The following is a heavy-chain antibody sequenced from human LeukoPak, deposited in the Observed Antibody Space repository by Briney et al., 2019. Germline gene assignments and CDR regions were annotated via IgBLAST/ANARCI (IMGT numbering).Heavy chain of an antibody. Sequence: ASVKVSCKASGYTFTGYYMHWVRQAPGQGLEWMGWINPNSGGTNYAQKFQGRVTMTRDTSISTAYMELSRLRSDDTAVYYCACDLKNPTFAFDIWGQGTMVTVSS. CDR2: INPNSGGT. CDR3: ACDLKNPTFAFDI. V-gene: IGHV1-2*02. J-gene: IGHJ3*02. D-gene: IGHD1-14*01. CDR1: GYTFTGYY.